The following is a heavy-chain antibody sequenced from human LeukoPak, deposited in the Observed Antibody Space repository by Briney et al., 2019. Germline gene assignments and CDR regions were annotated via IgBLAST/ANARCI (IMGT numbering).Heavy chain of an antibody. Sequence: PSETLSLTCTVSGGSISSYYWSWIRQPPGKGLEWIGYIYYIGSTNYNPSLMRRVTISVNTPKNQFPLKLSFVTAADTAGYYCGRLWFGVKTFDYWGQGTLGTVSS. D-gene: IGHD3-10*01. J-gene: IGHJ4*02. CDR1: GGSISSYY. CDR2: IYYIGST. V-gene: IGHV4-59*08. CDR3: GRLWFGVKTFDY.